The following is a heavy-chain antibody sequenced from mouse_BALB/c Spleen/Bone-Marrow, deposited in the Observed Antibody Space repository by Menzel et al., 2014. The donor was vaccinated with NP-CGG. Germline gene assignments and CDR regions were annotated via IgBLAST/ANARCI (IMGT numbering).Heavy chain of an antibody. V-gene: IGHV1-80*01. J-gene: IGHJ3*01. D-gene: IGHD1-1*01. CDR3: AGSTPLAY. CDR2: IYPGDDDT. CDR1: GYAFSRSW. Sequence: VQLQQSGAELVRPGSSVKISCKASGYAFSRSWMNWVQQRPGQGLEWIGQIYPGDDDTNYSGKFKGRATLTADKSSGTAYMQLSSLTSEDSAVYFCAGSTPLAYWGQGTLVTVSA.